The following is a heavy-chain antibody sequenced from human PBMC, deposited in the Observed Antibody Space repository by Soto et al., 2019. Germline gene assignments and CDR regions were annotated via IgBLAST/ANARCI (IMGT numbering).Heavy chain of an antibody. CDR2: IYYSGTT. J-gene: IGHJ4*02. V-gene: IGHV4-59*08. D-gene: IGHD1-1*01. CDR3: ASQSKATETDY. Sequence: QVQLQESGPGLVQPSETLSLTCTVSADSISGYFWSWIRQPPGKGLEWIGHIYYSGTTNYNPSLKSRVTISLDTSNNQFSLKLSSVTAAHTAVYFCASQSKATETDYWGQGIVVTVSS. CDR1: ADSISGYF.